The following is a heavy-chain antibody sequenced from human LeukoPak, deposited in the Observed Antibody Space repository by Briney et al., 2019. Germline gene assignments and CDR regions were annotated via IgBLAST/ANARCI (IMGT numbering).Heavy chain of an antibody. Sequence: SGGSLRLSCAASGFTFSSSAMSWVRQVPGKGLEWVSGISASGGSTYYADSVKGRFTISRDNSKNTLYLQMNSLRAEDTAVYYCAKDGDYYGSGSYYGVSEFDYWGQGTLVTVSS. CDR3: AKDGDYYGSGSYYGVSEFDY. CDR2: ISASGGST. CDR1: GFTFSSSA. V-gene: IGHV3-23*01. D-gene: IGHD3-10*01. J-gene: IGHJ4*02.